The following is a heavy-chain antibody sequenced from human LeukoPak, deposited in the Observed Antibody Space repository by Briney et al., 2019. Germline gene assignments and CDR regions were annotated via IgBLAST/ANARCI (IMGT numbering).Heavy chain of an antibody. V-gene: IGHV1-8*01. J-gene: IGHJ6*01. CDR1: GYTFTRYD. CDR3: ARGLPWGSSWVLYYGMDV. Sequence: ASVKVSCKASGYTFTRYDINWVRQATGQGLEWMGWMNPNSGNTGYAQKFQGRVTMTMNTSISTAYMELSSLRSEDTAVYYCARGLPWGSSWVLYYGMDVWGQGTTVTVSS. CDR2: MNPNSGNT. D-gene: IGHD6-13*01.